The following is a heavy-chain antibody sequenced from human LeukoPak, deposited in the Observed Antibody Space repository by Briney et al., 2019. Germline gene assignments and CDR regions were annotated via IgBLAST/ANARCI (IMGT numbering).Heavy chain of an antibody. CDR1: GDSITNYY. Sequence: SETLSLTCTVSGDSITNYYWSWIRQPPGKGLEWIGYIYYSGSTNYSPSLKSRVTISVDTSKNQFSLKLSSVTAADTAVYYCARDDDWGPDYWGQGTLVTVSS. CDR2: IYYSGST. J-gene: IGHJ4*02. D-gene: IGHD3-9*01. CDR3: ARDDDWGPDY. V-gene: IGHV4-59*01.